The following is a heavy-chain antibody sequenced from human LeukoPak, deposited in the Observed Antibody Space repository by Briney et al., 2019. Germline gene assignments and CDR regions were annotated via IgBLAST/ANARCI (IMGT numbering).Heavy chain of an antibody. CDR3: ARRVPQREWFDP. J-gene: IGHJ5*02. V-gene: IGHV4-59*11. CDR2: IYNSGST. D-gene: IGHD1-1*01. CDR1: GGSISSHY. Sequence: PSETLPLTCTVSGGSISSHYWSWIRQPPGKGLEWIGYIYNSGSTNYNPSLKSRVTISVDTSKNQFSLKLSSVTAADTAVYYCARRVPQREWFDPWGQGTLVTVSS.